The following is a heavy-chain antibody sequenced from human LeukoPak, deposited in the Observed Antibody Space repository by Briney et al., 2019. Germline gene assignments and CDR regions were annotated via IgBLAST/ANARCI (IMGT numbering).Heavy chain of an antibody. V-gene: IGHV4-39*01. D-gene: IGHD6-19*01. CDR1: GGSISSSSYY. CDR3: ASLQLEWRSSGWLVDY. J-gene: IGHJ4*02. CDR2: IYYSGST. Sequence: PSETLSLTCTVSGGSISSSSYYWGWIRQPPGKGLEWIGSIYYSGSTYYNPSLKSRVTISVDTSKNQFSLKLSSVTAADTAVYYCASLQLEWRSSGWLVDYWGQGTLVTVSS.